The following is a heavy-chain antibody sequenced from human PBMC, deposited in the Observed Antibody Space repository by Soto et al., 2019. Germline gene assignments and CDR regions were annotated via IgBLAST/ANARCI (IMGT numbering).Heavy chain of an antibody. D-gene: IGHD2-21*01. CDR2: IRSNGDDT. J-gene: IGHJ4*02. V-gene: IGHV1-2*02. Sequence: ASVKVSCKASGFTFTGYYIHWVRQVPGQGLEWMGWIRSNGDDTKYAQKFQDRVTMTRDTSMNTVYMEVTRLRSDGTAVYYCARDERSYGEPPFDYWGQGTLVTAPQ. CDR3: ARDERSYGEPPFDY. CDR1: GFTFTGYY.